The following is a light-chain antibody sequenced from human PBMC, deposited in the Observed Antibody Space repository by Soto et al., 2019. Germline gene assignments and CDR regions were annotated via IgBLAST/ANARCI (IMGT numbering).Light chain of an antibody. V-gene: IGKV3-11*01. CDR1: QSVSSY. Sequence: EIVLTQSPATLSLSPGERATLSCRASQSVSSYLAWYQQKPGQAPRLLIYDASNGATGIPARFSGSGSGTDFTLTISSREPEDFPVYYCQQRSNWPFTFGPRTKLDIK. CDR3: QQRSNWPFT. J-gene: IGKJ3*01. CDR2: DAS.